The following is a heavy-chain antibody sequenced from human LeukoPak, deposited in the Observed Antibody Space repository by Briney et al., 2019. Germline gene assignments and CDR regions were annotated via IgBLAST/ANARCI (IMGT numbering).Heavy chain of an antibody. CDR2: ISGSGGST. CDR1: GFTFSSYW. CDR3: AKAPTALYYDSSGYYYN. Sequence: GGSLRLSCAASGFTFSSYWMSWVRQAPGKGLEWVSAISGSGGSTYYADSVKGRFTISRDNSKNTLYLQMNSLRAEDTAVYYCAKAPTALYYDSSGYYYNWGQGTLVTVSS. J-gene: IGHJ4*02. V-gene: IGHV3-23*01. D-gene: IGHD3-22*01.